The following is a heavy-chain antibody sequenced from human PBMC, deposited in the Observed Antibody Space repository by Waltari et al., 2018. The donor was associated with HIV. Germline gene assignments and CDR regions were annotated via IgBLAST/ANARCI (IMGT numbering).Heavy chain of an antibody. CDR1: GFTFSNYP. J-gene: IGHJ3*02. CDR3: VKDSGYNSSGGAFDI. V-gene: IGHV3-64D*06. CDR2: ITSHGKNT. D-gene: IGHD3-22*01. Sequence: EVQLVEYGGGLVQPGRSLRLSCSASGFTFSNYPIPWVRPAPGKGLEYVSAITSHGKNTYYVDSVKGRFTISRDNSKNMLYLQMRSLRAEDTALYYCVKDSGYNSSGGAFDIWGQGTMVIVSS.